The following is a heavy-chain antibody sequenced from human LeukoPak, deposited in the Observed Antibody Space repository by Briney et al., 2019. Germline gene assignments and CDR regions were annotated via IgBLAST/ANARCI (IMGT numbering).Heavy chain of an antibody. Sequence: SETLSLTCTVSGGSISSYYWSWIRQPPGKGLEWIGYIYYSGSTNYNPSLKSRVTISVDTSKNQFSLKLSSVTAADTAVYYCARIATQGSSDYWGQGTLVTVSS. D-gene: IGHD2-2*01. CDR1: GGSISSYY. CDR2: IYYSGST. CDR3: ARIATQGSSDY. J-gene: IGHJ4*02. V-gene: IGHV4-59*01.